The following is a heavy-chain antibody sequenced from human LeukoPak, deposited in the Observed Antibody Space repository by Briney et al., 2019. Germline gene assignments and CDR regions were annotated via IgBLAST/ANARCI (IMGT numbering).Heavy chain of an antibody. CDR2: ISGSGGST. Sequence: GGSLRLSCAASGFTFSSYAMSWVRQAPGKGLEWVSAISGSGGSTYYADSVKGRFTISRDNSKNTLYPQMNSLRAEDTAVYYCASRIKYSDGAQYWGQGTLVTVSS. CDR3: ASRIKYSDGAQY. CDR1: GFTFSSYA. D-gene: IGHD5-18*01. V-gene: IGHV3-23*01. J-gene: IGHJ4*02.